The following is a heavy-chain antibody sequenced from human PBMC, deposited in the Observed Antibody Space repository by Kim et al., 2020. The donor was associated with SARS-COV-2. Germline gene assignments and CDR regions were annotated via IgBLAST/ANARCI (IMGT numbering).Heavy chain of an antibody. CDR1: GFTINRYA. J-gene: IGHJ4*01. CDR3: AKDHAIAAAANYFDY. CDR2: ISCNNGGI. V-gene: IGHV3-9*01. Sequence: GGSLRLSCAASGFTINRYAMHWVRQAPGKGLEWVSGISCNNGGIDYADSVMGRFTISRDKATNSLYLQMNSLRVEDTALYYCAKDHAIAAAANYFDYW. D-gene: IGHD6-13*01.